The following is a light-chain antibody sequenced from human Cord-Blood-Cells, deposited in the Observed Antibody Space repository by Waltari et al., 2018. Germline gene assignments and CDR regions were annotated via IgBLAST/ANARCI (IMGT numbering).Light chain of an antibody. CDR1: SLRSYY. CDR3: NSRDSSGNHVV. J-gene: IGLJ2*01. CDR2: GKN. Sequence: SSELTQDPAVSVALGQTVRITCQGESLRSYYASWYQKKPGQAPVLVIYGKNNRPSGIPDRFSGSSSGNTASLTITGAQAEDEADYYCNSRDSSGNHVVFGGGTKLTVL. V-gene: IGLV3-19*01.